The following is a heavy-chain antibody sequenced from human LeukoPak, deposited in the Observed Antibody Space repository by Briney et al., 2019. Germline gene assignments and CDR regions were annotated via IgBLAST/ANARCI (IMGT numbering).Heavy chain of an antibody. CDR3: ARGRGYDYGYSDY. D-gene: IGHD5-18*01. CDR2: ISSSSSTI. V-gene: IGHV3-48*04. J-gene: IGHJ4*01. Sequence: PGRSLRLSCAASGLTFSSYSTNWARQAPGKGLEWVSYISSSSSTIDYADSVKGRFTISRDNAKNSLYLEMNSLRAEDTAVYYCARGRGYDYGYSDYWGHGNLVTVSS. CDR1: GLTFSSYS.